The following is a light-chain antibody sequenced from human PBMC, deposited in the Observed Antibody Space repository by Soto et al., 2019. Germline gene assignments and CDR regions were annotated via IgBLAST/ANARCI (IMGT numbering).Light chain of an antibody. CDR3: SSYTTPSPRYV. V-gene: IGLV2-14*03. CDR2: DVN. J-gene: IGLJ1*01. Sequence: QSVLTQPASVSGSPGQLITISCTGTSSDVGAYNYVSWYQQHPGKAPKLMIYDVNNRPSGVSNRFSGSKSGNTASLTLPGLRVEDEANYYGSSYTTPSPRYVLGAGTKFTVL. CDR1: SSDVGAYNY.